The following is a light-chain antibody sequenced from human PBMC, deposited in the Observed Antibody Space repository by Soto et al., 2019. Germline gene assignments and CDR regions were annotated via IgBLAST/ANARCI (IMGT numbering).Light chain of an antibody. Sequence: EIVLTQFPVTLSLSPGERATLSCRASQSVSSSYLAWYQQKPGQAPRLLIYGASSRATGIPDRFSGSGCGTDFTLTISSLQSEDFAVYYCQQYGSSSWTFGQGTKVDIK. V-gene: IGKV3-20*01. CDR3: QQYGSSSWT. CDR1: QSVSSSY. CDR2: GAS. J-gene: IGKJ1*01.